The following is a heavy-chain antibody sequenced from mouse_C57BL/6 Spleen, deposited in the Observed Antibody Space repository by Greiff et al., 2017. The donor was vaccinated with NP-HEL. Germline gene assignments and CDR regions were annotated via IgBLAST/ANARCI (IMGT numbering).Heavy chain of an antibody. Sequence: QVQLQQSGAELVKPGASVKISCKASGYASSSYWMNWVKQRPGKGLEWIGQIYPGDGDTNYNGKFKGKATLTADKSSSTAYMQLSSLTSEDSAVYFCALYDGYYYAMDYWGQGTSVTVSS. CDR1: GYASSSYW. J-gene: IGHJ4*01. D-gene: IGHD2-3*01. CDR3: ALYDGYYYAMDY. CDR2: IYPGDGDT. V-gene: IGHV1-80*01.